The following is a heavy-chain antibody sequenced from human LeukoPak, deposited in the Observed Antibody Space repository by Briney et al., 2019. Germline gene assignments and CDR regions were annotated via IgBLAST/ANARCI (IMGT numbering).Heavy chain of an antibody. CDR1: GFTFSSYS. V-gene: IGHV3-21*01. J-gene: IGHJ4*02. Sequence: GGSLRLSCAASGFTFSSYSMNWVRQAQGKGLEWVSSISSSSSYIYYADSVKGRFTISRDNAKNSLYLQMNSLRAEDTAVYYCASVVLRGVNYWGQGTLVTVSS. D-gene: IGHD3-10*01. CDR2: ISSSSSYI. CDR3: ASVVLRGVNY.